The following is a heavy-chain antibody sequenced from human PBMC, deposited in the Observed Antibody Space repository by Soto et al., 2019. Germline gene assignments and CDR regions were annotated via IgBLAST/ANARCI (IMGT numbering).Heavy chain of an antibody. Sequence: ASVKVSCKASGYTFTSYAMHWVRQAPGQRLEWMGWINAGNGNTKYSQKFQGRVTITRDTSASTAYMELSSLRSEDTAVYYCARDRGYSYGYDNWFDPWGQGTLVTVSS. D-gene: IGHD5-18*01. CDR2: INAGNGNT. CDR3: ARDRGYSYGYDNWFDP. CDR1: GYTFTSYA. V-gene: IGHV1-3*01. J-gene: IGHJ5*02.